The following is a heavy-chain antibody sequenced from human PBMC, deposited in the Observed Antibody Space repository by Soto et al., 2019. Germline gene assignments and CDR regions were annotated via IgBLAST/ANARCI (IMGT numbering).Heavy chain of an antibody. J-gene: IGHJ4*02. D-gene: IGHD3-16*01. Sequence: HPGGSLRLSCAASGFKFSNYAMSWVRQAPGKGLEWVSLISATGGGTYYADSVKGRFTISRDNSHNTLYLQVHSLTAEDMAVYYCAKDRRAGGNSAFYFDFWGQGAQVTVSS. CDR2: ISATGGGT. V-gene: IGHV3-23*01. CDR3: AKDRRAGGNSAFYFDF. CDR1: GFKFSNYA.